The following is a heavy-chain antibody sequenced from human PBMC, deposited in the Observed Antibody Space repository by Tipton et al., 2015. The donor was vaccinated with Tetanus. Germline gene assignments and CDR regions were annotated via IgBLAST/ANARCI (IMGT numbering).Heavy chain of an antibody. V-gene: IGHV5-51*01. J-gene: IGHJ4*02. CDR3: ARAHCTDGVCNFDF. D-gene: IGHD2-8*01. CDR2: IYPGDSDS. Sequence: QLVQSGAEVKKPGESLKISCKASGYNFGKYWIGWVRQLPGEGLEWMAMIYPGDSDSRYSPSFQGQVTISVDKSINTAYLQWSSLKASDTSMFYCARAHCTDGVCNFDFWGQGALVTVAS. CDR1: GYNFGKYW.